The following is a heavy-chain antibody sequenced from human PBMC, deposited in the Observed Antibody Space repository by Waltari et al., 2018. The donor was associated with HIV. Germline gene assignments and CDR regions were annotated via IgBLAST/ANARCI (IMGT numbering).Heavy chain of an antibody. CDR3: ARNLDGDYVLAY. D-gene: IGHD4-17*01. Sequence: QAQLVQPGAEVKKPGASVTVSCKGSGYTFTGHSTHWVRQAPGQGLEWMGWINPNNGGTNYAQKFQDRVTMTRDTSISTAYMELSRLRSDDAAVYYCARNLDGDYVLAYWGQGILVTVSS. V-gene: IGHV1-2*02. CDR2: INPNNGGT. J-gene: IGHJ4*02. CDR1: GYTFTGHS.